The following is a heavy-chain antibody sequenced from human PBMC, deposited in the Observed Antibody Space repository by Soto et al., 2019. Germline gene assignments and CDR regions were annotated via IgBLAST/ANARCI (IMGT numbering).Heavy chain of an antibody. J-gene: IGHJ3*02. CDR1: GYTFTIYG. CDR2: ISAYNGNT. CDR3: AREYSSWYGRETLDAFDI. V-gene: IGHV1-18*01. Sequence: ASVKVYSKASGYTFTIYGISWLRQAPGQGLEWMGWISAYNGNTNYAQKLQSRVTMTTDTSTSTAYMELRSLRSGDPAVYSCAREYSSWYGRETLDAFDIWGQGTMVTVSS. D-gene: IGHD6-13*01.